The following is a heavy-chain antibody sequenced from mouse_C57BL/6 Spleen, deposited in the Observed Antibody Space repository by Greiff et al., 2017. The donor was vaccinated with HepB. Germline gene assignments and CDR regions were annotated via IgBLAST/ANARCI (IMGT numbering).Heavy chain of an antibody. CDR3: VSSGYAWFAY. CDR2: IRSKSNNYAT. D-gene: IGHD3-2*02. V-gene: IGHV10-1*01. J-gene: IGHJ3*01. Sequence: EVKLVESGGGLVQPKGSLKLSCAASGFSFNTYAMNWVRQAPGKGLEWVARIRSKSNNYATYYADSVKDRFTISRDDSESMLYLQMNNLKTEDTAMYYCVSSGYAWFAYWGQGTLVTVSA. CDR1: GFSFNTYA.